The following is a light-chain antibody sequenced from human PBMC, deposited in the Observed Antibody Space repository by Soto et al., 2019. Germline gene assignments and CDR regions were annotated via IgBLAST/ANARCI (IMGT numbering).Light chain of an antibody. J-gene: IGLJ1*01. CDR1: GSDVGGYNY. Sequence: QSVLTQPASVSGSPGQSITISCTGTGSDVGGYNYVSWYQQHPGKAPKLMIIDVSNRPSGVSNRFSGSKSGNTASLTISLLQAEDEADYYCSSYTTSGTYVFGTGTKVTVL. V-gene: IGLV2-14*01. CDR3: SSYTTSGTYV. CDR2: DVS.